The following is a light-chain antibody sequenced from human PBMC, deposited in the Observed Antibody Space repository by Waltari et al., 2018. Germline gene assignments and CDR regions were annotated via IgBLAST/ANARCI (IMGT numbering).Light chain of an antibody. J-gene: IGKJ4*01. Sequence: EIVLTQSPGPLSLSPGERATLSCRASQSVSSNYLAWYQQKPGQAPRLLIYGASTRATGIPDRFSGSGSGTDFTLTITRLEPEECAVYYCQQYVSSPLTFGGGTKVEIK. CDR1: QSVSSNY. CDR2: GAS. V-gene: IGKV3-20*01. CDR3: QQYVSSPLT.